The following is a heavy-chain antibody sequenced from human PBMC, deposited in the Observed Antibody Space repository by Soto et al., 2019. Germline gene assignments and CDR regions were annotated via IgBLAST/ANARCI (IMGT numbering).Heavy chain of an antibody. CDR2: IIPVVGTT. V-gene: IGHV1-69*06. D-gene: IGHD1-1*01. Sequence: QVQLVQSGAEVKKPGSSVKVSCKVSGDTFTTNSLNWVRQAPGQGLEWMGGIIPVVGTTKYAQKYQDRVTITGDKSTNTTDMEPINLRAEATAVYYSARGPLNATTYFAHWGQGTPVTVSS. CDR1: GDTFTTNS. CDR3: ARGPLNATTYFAH. J-gene: IGHJ4*02.